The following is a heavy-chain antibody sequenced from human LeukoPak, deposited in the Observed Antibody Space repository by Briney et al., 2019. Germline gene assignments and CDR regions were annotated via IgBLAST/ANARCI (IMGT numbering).Heavy chain of an antibody. CDR3: ARHSGSSSWFPFDY. Sequence: GESLKISCKGSGYTFTTYWIGWVRQMPGKGLEWMGIIFPGDSDTKYSPSFQGQVTISADKSISTAYLQWGSLKASDTAMYYCARHSGSSSWFPFDYWGQGTLVTVSS. CDR2: IFPGDSDT. D-gene: IGHD6-13*01. V-gene: IGHV5-51*01. CDR1: GYTFTTYW. J-gene: IGHJ4*02.